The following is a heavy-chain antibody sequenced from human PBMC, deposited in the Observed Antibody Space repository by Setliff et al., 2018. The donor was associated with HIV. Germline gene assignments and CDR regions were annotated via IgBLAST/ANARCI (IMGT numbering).Heavy chain of an antibody. D-gene: IGHD7-27*01. CDR1: GFTVSTKY. CDR2: IYSGGST. Sequence: GGSLRLSCVVSGFTVSTKYMSWVRQAPGKGLEWVSVIYSGGSTYYAGSVKGRFTISRDNSKNTLDLQMSSLEAEDTAVYYCARDLPELTGRSFDPWGQGIQVTVSS. V-gene: IGHV3-53*01. CDR3: ARDLPELTGRSFDP. J-gene: IGHJ5*02.